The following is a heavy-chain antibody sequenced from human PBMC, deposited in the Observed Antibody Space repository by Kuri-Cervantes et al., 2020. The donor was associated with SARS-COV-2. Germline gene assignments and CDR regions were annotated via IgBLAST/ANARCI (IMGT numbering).Heavy chain of an antibody. V-gene: IGHV4-34*01. CDR2: INHSGST. CDR1: GGSFSGYY. J-gene: IGHJ6*02. D-gene: IGHD3-3*01. Sequence: ESLKISCAVYGGSFSGYYWSWIRQPPGKGLEWIGEINHSGSTNYNPSLKSRVTISVDTSKNQFSLKLSSVTAADTAVYYCARGRSITIFGVVIEKYGMDVWGQGTTVTVSS. CDR3: ARGRSITIFGVVIEKYGMDV.